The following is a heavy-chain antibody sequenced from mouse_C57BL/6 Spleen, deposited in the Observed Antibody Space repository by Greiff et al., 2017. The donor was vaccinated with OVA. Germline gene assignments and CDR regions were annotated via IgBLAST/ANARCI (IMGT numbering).Heavy chain of an antibody. CDR2: IHPSDSDT. J-gene: IGHJ3*01. Sequence: VQLQQPGAGLVKPGASVKVSCTASGYTFTSYWMPWVKQRPGQGLEWVGRIHPSDSDTNYHHKFKGKATLTVDKSSSTAYMQLSSLTSEDSAVYYCANLWAFAYWGQGTLVTVSA. CDR3: ANLWAFAY. V-gene: IGHV1-74*01. D-gene: IGHD3-1*01. CDR1: GYTFTSYW.